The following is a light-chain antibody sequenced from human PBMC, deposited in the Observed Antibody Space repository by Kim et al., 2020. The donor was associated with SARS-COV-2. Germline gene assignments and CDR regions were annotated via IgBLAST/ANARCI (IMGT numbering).Light chain of an antibody. J-gene: IGLJ3*02. V-gene: IGLV3-1*01. CDR3: QAWDSSTGV. CDR1: KLGDQY. CDR2: QDS. Sequence: SYELTQPPSVSVSPGQTASITCSGDKLGDQYACWYQQKPGQSPVLVIYQDSKRPSGIPERFSGSNSGNTATLTISGTQGMDEADYYCQAWDSSTGVFGGG.